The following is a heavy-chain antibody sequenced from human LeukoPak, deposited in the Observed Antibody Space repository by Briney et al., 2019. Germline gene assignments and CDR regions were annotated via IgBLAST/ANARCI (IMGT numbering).Heavy chain of an antibody. V-gene: IGHV1-2*02. J-gene: IGHJ4*02. Sequence: GASVNVSCKASGYTFTDYYMHWVRQAPGQGLEWMGWINPNSGDTNYAQKFQGRVTMTRDTSINTAYMELSRLRSDDTAVYYCARGGYSYGFDYWGQGTLVTVSS. CDR3: ARGGYSYGFDY. CDR1: GYTFTDYY. CDR2: INPNSGDT. D-gene: IGHD5-18*01.